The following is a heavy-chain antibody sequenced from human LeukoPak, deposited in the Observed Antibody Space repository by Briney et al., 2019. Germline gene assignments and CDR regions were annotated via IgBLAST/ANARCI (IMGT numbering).Heavy chain of an antibody. D-gene: IGHD4-23*01. CDR2: ISSSSSTV. CDR1: GFTFSSYS. V-gene: IGHV3-48*01. J-gene: IGHJ6*03. Sequence: GGSLRLSYAASGFTFSSYSMNWVRRAPGKGLEWVSYISSSSSTVYYADSVRGRFSISKDYAKNSLYLQMNSLRAEDTAVYFCARDAGFGGNSDYYYMDVWGKGTTVTVSS. CDR3: ARDAGFGGNSDYYYMDV.